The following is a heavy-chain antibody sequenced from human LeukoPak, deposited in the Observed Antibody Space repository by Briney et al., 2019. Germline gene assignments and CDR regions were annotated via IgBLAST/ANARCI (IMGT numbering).Heavy chain of an antibody. CDR1: GFTFSSYS. D-gene: IGHD2-8*02. Sequence: PGGSLRLSCAASGFTFSSYSMNWVRQAPGKGLEWISHISSSTKYYADSVRGRFTISRDNAKNSLYLQMNSLRVEDTAVYYCASYLYWWSDLGYWGQGTLVTVSS. CDR2: ISSSTK. V-gene: IGHV3-48*04. CDR3: ASYLYWWSDLGY. J-gene: IGHJ4*02.